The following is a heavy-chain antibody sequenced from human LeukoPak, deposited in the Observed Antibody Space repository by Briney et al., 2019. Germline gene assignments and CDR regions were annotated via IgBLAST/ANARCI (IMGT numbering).Heavy chain of an antibody. CDR1: GITLSNYG. V-gene: IGHV3-23*01. D-gene: IGHD3-10*01. Sequence: GGSLRLSCAVSGITLSNYGMSWVRQAPGKGLEWVAGLSGSSGGTNYAASVKGRFTISRDNAKNTLYLQMNSLRAEDTAVYFCAKRGVVIRVILVGFHKEAYYFDSWGQGALVTVSS. CDR3: AKRGVVIRVILVGFHKEAYYFDS. J-gene: IGHJ4*02. CDR2: LSGSSGGT.